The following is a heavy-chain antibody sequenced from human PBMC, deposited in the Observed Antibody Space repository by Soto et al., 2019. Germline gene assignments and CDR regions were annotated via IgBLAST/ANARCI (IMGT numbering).Heavy chain of an antibody. D-gene: IGHD2-15*01. CDR2: FDPEDGET. J-gene: IGHJ4*02. CDR3: ASPVLYCSGGSCYTDY. CDR1: GYTLTELS. V-gene: IGHV1-24*01. Sequence: ASVKVSCKVSGYTLTELSMHWVRQAPGKGLEWMGGFDPEDGETIYAQKFQGRVTMTEDTSTDTAYMELSSLRSEDTAVYYCASPVLYCSGGSCYTDYWGQGTLVTVS.